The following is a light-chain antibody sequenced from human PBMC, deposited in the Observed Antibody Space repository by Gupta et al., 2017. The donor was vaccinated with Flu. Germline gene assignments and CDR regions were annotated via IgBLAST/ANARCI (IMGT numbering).Light chain of an antibody. J-gene: IGLJ2*01. CDR3: HSADNTGTIL. V-gene: IGLV3-25*02. Sequence: SYELTQPPSVSVSPGQTARIPCSGDELPRRYAYWYQQKPGQAPVLMIYKDTERRSGIPERFAGSGSGTTVTLTISGVQAEDEADYHCHSADNTGTILFGGGTRLTVL. CDR1: ELPRRY. CDR2: KDT.